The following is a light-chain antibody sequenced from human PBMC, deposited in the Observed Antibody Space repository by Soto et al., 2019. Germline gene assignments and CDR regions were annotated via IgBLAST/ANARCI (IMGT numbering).Light chain of an antibody. Sequence: QSVLTQPASVSGSPGQPITISCTGTSGDVGVYKFVSWYQQHPGKAPKLIIYEVSNRPSGVSSRFSGSMSGNTASLTISGLQAEDEADYYCGSYTGTIYVFGTGTKGTVL. CDR3: GSYTGTIYV. J-gene: IGLJ1*01. V-gene: IGLV2-14*01. CDR2: EVS. CDR1: SGDVGVYKF.